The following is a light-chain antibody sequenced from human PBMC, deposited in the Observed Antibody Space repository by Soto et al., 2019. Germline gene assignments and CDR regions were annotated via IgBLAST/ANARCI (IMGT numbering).Light chain of an antibody. CDR3: QSYDTSLGGEVV. V-gene: IGLV1-40*01. CDR2: DNN. Sequence: QSVLSQPPSVSGAPGQRVTISCTGSNSNLGEGFVLHWYQQLPGTVHRLLIYDNNNRPSGVTDRFSGSNSGTSASLAITGLQAEDEADYFCQSYDTSLGGEVVFGGGTKLTVL. J-gene: IGLJ2*01. CDR1: NSNLGEGFV.